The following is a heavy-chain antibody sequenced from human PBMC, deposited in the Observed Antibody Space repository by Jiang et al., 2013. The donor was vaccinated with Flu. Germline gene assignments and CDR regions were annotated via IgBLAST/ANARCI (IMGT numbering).Heavy chain of an antibody. Sequence: QTLSLTCAISGDSVSSNSAAWNWIRQSPSRGLEWLGRTYYRSKFYNDYAVSVKSRITINADTSKNQFSLQLNSVTPDDTAVYYCARGYYDSSGWFDFDYWGQGTLVTVSS. CDR2: TYYRSKFYN. V-gene: IGHV6-1*01. CDR1: GDSVSSNSAA. J-gene: IGHJ4*02. D-gene: IGHD3-22*01. CDR3: ARGYYDSSGWFDFDY.